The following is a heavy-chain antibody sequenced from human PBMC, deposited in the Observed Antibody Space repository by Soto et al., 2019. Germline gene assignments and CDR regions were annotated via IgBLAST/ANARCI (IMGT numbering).Heavy chain of an antibody. V-gene: IGHV3-33*01. CDR1: GFTFSSYG. CDR2: IWYDGSNK. Sequence: QVQLVESGGGVVQPGRSLRLSCAASGFTFSSYGMHWVRQAPGKGLEWVAVIWYDGSNKYYADSVKGRFTISRDNSKNTLYLQMNSLRAEDTAVYYCARSVGSYYDFDYWGQGTLVTVSS. D-gene: IGHD1-26*01. J-gene: IGHJ4*02. CDR3: ARSVGSYYDFDY.